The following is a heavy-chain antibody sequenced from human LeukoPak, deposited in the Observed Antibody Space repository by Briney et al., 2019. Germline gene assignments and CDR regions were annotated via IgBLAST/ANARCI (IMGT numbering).Heavy chain of an antibody. CDR3: TRAPPYGSGWSKGVLDY. V-gene: IGHV4-59*01. CDR1: GGSFSGYY. D-gene: IGHD6-19*01. CDR2: IYYSGST. Sequence: SSETLSLTCAVYGGSFSGYYWSWIRQPPGKGLEWIGYIYYSGSTNYNPSLKSRVTISVDTSKNQFSLKLSSVTAADTAVYYCTRAPPYGSGWSKGVLDYWGQGTLVTVSS. J-gene: IGHJ4*02.